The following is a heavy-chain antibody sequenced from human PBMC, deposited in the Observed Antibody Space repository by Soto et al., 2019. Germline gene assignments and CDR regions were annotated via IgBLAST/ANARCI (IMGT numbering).Heavy chain of an antibody. CDR2: INAGNGNT. CDR3: ARGPWELSLRTWPNY. V-gene: IGHV1-3*01. Sequence: VSVKVSCKASGYTFTSYAMHWVRQAPGQRLEWMGWINAGNGNTKYSQKFQGRVTITRDTSASTAYMELSSLRSEDTAVYYCARGPWELSLRTWPNYWGQGTLVTVSS. CDR1: GYTFTSYA. D-gene: IGHD1-26*01. J-gene: IGHJ4*02.